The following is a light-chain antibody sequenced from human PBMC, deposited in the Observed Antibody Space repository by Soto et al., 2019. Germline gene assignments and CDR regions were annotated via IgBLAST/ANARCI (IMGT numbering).Light chain of an antibody. CDR3: CSYAVSSTRYVI. CDR2: EGS. Sequence: QSALTQPASVSGSPGQSITISCTGTSSDIGSYKFVSWYQQHPGKAPKLMIYEGSKRPSGVSNRFSGSKSGNTASLTISGLQAEDEADYYCCSYAVSSTRYVIFGGGTKLTVL. CDR1: SSDIGSYKF. J-gene: IGLJ2*01. V-gene: IGLV2-23*01.